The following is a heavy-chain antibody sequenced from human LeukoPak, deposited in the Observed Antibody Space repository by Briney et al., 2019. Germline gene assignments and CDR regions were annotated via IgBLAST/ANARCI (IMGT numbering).Heavy chain of an antibody. CDR1: GYSISSGYY. CDR2: IYHSGST. Sequence: SETLSLTCAVSGYSISSGYYWGWIRQPPGKGLEWIGSIYHSGSTYYNPSLKSRVTISVDTSKNQFPLKLSSVTAADTAVYYCARDPGGNYDYVWGSYRPDNWFDPWGQGTLVTVSS. D-gene: IGHD3-16*02. J-gene: IGHJ5*02. V-gene: IGHV4-38-2*02. CDR3: ARDPGGNYDYVWGSYRPDNWFDP.